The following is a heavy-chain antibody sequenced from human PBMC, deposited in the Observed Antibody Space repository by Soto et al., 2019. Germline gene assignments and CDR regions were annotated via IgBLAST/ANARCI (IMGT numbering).Heavy chain of an antibody. CDR1: GFTFSSYG. Sequence: GSLRLSCAASGFTFSSYGMSWVRQAPGKGLEWISGFSGSGGSTYYADSVKGRFTISRDNSKNTLYLQMNSLRAEDTAVYYCAKSAYFYGSGSYGAFDVWGQGTMVTV. D-gene: IGHD3-10*01. J-gene: IGHJ3*01. CDR2: FSGSGGST. V-gene: IGHV3-23*01. CDR3: AKSAYFYGSGSYGAFDV.